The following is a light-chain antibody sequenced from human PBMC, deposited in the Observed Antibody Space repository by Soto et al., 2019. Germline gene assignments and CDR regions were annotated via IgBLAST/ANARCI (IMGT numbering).Light chain of an antibody. CDR1: QTVLYISNNKDY. CDR2: WAT. CDR3: QQYYDGQWT. Sequence: DIVMTQSPDSLAVSLGERATINCKSSQTVLYISNNKDYLAWYQQKPGQPPKLLIYWATTRQSGVPDRFSGSGSGTEFTLTISSLQAGDVAVYYCQQYYDGQWTFGQGTKVEI. V-gene: IGKV4-1*01. J-gene: IGKJ1*01.